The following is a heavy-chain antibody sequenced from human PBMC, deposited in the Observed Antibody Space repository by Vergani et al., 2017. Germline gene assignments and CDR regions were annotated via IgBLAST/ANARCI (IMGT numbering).Heavy chain of an antibody. D-gene: IGHD2-2*01. V-gene: IGHV1-2*02. CDR1: GYTFTGYY. Sequence: QVQLVQSGAEVKKPGASVKVSCKASGYTFTGYYMHWVRQAPGQGLEWMGWINPNSGGTNYAQKFQGRVTMTRDTSISTAYMVLSRLRSDDTAVYYCARAIGYCSSTSCYYYYYMDVWGKGTTVTVSS. J-gene: IGHJ6*03. CDR2: INPNSGGT. CDR3: ARAIGYCSSTSCYYYYYMDV.